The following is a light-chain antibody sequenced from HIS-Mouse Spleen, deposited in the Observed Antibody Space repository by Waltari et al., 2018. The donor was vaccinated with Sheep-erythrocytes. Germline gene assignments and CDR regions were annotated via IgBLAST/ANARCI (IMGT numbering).Light chain of an antibody. CDR3: QQYNSYPWT. CDR2: KAS. Sequence: DIQMTQSPSTLSASVGDRVTITCRASQSISSWLAWYQQKPGKAPKHLIYKASSVESGVPSRFSGSGSGTEFTLTISSLQPDDFATYYCQQYNSYPWTFGQGTKVEIK. CDR1: QSISSW. J-gene: IGKJ1*01. V-gene: IGKV1-5*03.